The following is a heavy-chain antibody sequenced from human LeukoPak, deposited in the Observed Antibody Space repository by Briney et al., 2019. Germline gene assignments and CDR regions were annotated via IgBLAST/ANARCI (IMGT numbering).Heavy chain of an antibody. V-gene: IGHV4-59*12. Sequence: PSETLSLTCTVSGGSISSYYWSWIRQPPGKGLEWIGYIYYSGSTNYNPSLKSRVTISVDTSKNQFSLKLSSVTAADTAVYYCARDLEVRPFDPWGQGTLVTVSS. CDR2: IYYSGST. J-gene: IGHJ5*02. CDR3: ARDLEVRPFDP. D-gene: IGHD3-10*01. CDR1: GGSISSYY.